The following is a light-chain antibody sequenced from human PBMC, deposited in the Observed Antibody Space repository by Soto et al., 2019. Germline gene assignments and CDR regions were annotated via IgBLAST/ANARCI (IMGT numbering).Light chain of an antibody. V-gene: IGKV3-11*01. Sequence: ENVLTQSPITLSLSPGETATLSCRASQSIGNYLAWYQQKPGQAPRLLIYDASNRATGIPARFSGSGSETDFTLTIASLVVEDSAVYYCQQRNYWPLTFGPGTRVEIK. CDR2: DAS. J-gene: IGKJ3*01. CDR1: QSIGNY. CDR3: QQRNYWPLT.